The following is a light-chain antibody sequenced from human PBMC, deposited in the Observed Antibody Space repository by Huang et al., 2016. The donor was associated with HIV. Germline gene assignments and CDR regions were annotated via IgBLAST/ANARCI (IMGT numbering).Light chain of an antibody. CDR2: AAS. CDR1: QSVDSNY. V-gene: IGKV3-20*01. CDR3: HQYGSSPQT. J-gene: IGKJ2*01. Sequence: IVLTQSPGALSLSPGERATLSCRASQSVDSNYLAWYQQKPGQALRLLIYAASSRAAGIPDRFSGSGSGTDFTLTISRLEPEDFALYYCHQYGSSPQTFGQGTKLDIK.